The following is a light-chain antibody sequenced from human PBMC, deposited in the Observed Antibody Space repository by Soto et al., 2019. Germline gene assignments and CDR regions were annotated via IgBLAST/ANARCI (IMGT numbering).Light chain of an antibody. Sequence: NFMLTQPHSVSESPGKTVIIYCTRSSGSIASNSVQWYQQRPGSAPSTVIYEDNQRPSGVPDRFSGSTDGSSNSASLTISGLQTEDEADYYCQSYDSNTVVFGGGTKLTVL. J-gene: IGLJ2*01. CDR1: SGSIASNS. CDR3: QSYDSNTVV. V-gene: IGLV6-57*04. CDR2: EDN.